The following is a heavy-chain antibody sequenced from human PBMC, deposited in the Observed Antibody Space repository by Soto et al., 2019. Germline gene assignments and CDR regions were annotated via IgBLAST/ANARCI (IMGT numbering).Heavy chain of an antibody. Sequence: PGGSLRLSCAASGFTFSDHYMDWVRQAPGKGLEWVGRIKNKANSYTTHYAASVNGRFTISRDDSKNSLYLQMNSLQTEDTAVYYCVRVKAAAGLDYWGQGTQVTVSS. CDR3: VRVKAAAGLDY. J-gene: IGHJ4*02. CDR2: IKNKANSYTT. CDR1: GFTFSDHY. V-gene: IGHV3-72*01. D-gene: IGHD6-25*01.